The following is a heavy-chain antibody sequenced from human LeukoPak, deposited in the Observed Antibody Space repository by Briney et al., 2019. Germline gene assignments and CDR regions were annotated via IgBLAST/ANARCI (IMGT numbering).Heavy chain of an antibody. CDR3: GREGSSYAPSQPFYFDS. Sequence: GGSLRLSCAASGFTFSTDDRNWIRQAPGKGLEWVSYISSSGYSIYYADSVKGRFTISRDNANKSLYLPMNSLRAEDTADYFCGREGSSYAPSQPFYFDSWGQGTLVTVSS. D-gene: IGHD3-10*01. V-gene: IGHV3-48*03. CDR2: ISSSGYSI. J-gene: IGHJ4*02. CDR1: GFTFSTDD.